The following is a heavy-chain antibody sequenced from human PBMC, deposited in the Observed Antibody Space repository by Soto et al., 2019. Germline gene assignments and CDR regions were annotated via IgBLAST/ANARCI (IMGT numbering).Heavy chain of an antibody. CDR3: AREGVLLWFGELLTYYYGMDV. J-gene: IGHJ6*02. CDR2: INHSGST. Sequence: PSETLSLTCAVYGGSFSGYYWSWIRQPPGKGLEWIGEINHSGSTNYNPSLKSRVTISVDTSKNQFSLKLSSVTAADTAVYYCAREGVLLWFGELLTYYYGMDVWGQGTTVTVSS. D-gene: IGHD3-10*01. V-gene: IGHV4-34*01. CDR1: GGSFSGYY.